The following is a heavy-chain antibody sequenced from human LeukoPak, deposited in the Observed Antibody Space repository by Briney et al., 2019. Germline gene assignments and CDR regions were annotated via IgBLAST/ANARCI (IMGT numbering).Heavy chain of an antibody. CDR3: ARVYCSGGSCYLFDY. CDR2: IYYSGST. CDR1: GGSISSYY. Sequence: TSETLSLTCTVSGGSISSYYWSWIRQPPGKGLEWVGYIYYSGSTHYNPSLKSRVTISIDTSKNQFSLKLSSVTAADTAIYYCARVYCSGGSCYLFDYWGQGTLVTVSS. D-gene: IGHD2-15*01. V-gene: IGHV4-59*01. J-gene: IGHJ4*02.